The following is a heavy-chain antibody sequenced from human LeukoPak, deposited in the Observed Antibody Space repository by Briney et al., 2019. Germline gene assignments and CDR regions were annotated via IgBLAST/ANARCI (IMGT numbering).Heavy chain of an antibody. CDR1: GYTFTSYD. J-gene: IGHJ4*02. CDR2: MNPNSGNT. V-gene: IGHV1-8*01. CDR3: ARAVLRAPRANLGY. D-gene: IGHD4-17*01. Sequence: GASVKVSCKASGYTFTSYDINWVRQATGQGLEWMGWMNPNSGNTGYAQKFQGRVTMTRNTSISTAYMELSSLRSEDTAVYYCARAVLRAPRANLGYWGQGTLVTVSS.